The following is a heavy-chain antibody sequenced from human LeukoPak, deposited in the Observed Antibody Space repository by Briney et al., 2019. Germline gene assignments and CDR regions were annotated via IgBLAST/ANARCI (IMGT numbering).Heavy chain of an antibody. CDR1: GGSISSGSYY. CDR2: IYTSGST. D-gene: IGHD6-19*01. J-gene: IGHJ4*02. V-gene: IGHV4-61*02. Sequence: SETLSLTCTVSGGSISSGSYYWSWIRQPAGKGLEWIGRIYTSGSTNYNPSLKSRVTISVDTSKNQFSLKLSSVTAADTAVYYCARSTRYSSGWYPQTFDYWGQGTLVTVSS. CDR3: ARSTRYSSGWYPQTFDY.